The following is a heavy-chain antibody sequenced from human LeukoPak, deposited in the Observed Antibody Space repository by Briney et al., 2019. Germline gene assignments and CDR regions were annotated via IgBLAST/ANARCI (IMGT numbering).Heavy chain of an antibody. CDR2: ISYDGSNK. CDR1: GFTFSSYA. CDR3: ARDVSSWPDY. D-gene: IGHD6-13*01. V-gene: IGHV3-30-3*01. J-gene: IGHJ4*02. Sequence: GGSLRLSCAASGFTFSSYAMHWVRQAPGKGLEWVAVISYDGSNKYYADSVKGRFTISRDNSKNTLYLQMNSLRAEDTAVYYCARDVSSWPDYWGQGTLVTVSS.